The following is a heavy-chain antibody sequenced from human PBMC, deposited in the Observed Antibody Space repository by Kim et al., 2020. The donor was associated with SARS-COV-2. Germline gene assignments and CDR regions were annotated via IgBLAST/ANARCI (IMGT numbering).Heavy chain of an antibody. D-gene: IGHD6-13*01. J-gene: IGHJ4*02. CDR3: ARVAAAGLNFDY. Sequence: YYADSVKDRFTISRDNAKNSLYLKMNSLTAEDTAVYYCARVAAAGLNFDYWGQGTLVTVSS. V-gene: IGHV3-21*01.